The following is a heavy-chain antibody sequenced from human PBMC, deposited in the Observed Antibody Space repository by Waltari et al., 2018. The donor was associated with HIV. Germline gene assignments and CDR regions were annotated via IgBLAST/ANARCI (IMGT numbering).Heavy chain of an antibody. V-gene: IGHV1-2*02. Sequence: QVHLVQSGAEVKKPGDSVRVSCETSGYTFTAYYMHWLRQAPGQGLEWMGWINVNSGGTRYAQKFQDRVTVTRDTSINTTYLELRSLRSDDTAEYFCAREYYYDSGAYSNWFDPWGQGTLVTVSS. CDR3: AREYYYDSGAYSNWFDP. J-gene: IGHJ5*02. CDR1: GYTFTAYY. CDR2: INVNSGGT. D-gene: IGHD3-22*01.